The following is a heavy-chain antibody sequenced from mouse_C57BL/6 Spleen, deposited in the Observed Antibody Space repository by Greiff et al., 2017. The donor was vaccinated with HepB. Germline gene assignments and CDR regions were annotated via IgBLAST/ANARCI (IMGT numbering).Heavy chain of an antibody. CDR1: GFTFSDYG. D-gene: IGHD1-1*01. CDR3: ARGPVVARGYAMDY. Sequence: EVKLMESGGGLVKPGGSLKLSCAASGFTFSDYGMHWVRQAPEKGLEWVAYISSGSSTIYYADTVKDRFTISRDNAKNTLFLQMTSLRSEDTAMYYCARGPVVARGYAMDYWGQGTSVTVSS. V-gene: IGHV5-17*01. CDR2: ISSGSSTI. J-gene: IGHJ4*01.